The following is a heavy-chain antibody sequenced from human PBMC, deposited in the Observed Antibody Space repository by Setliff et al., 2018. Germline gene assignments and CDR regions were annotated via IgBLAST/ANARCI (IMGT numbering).Heavy chain of an antibody. CDR1: GGSISSGDAS. V-gene: IGHV4-61*08. J-gene: IGHJ4*02. D-gene: IGHD2-8*02. CDR3: TVYNTGSSKDHY. Sequence: SETLSLTCAVSGGSISSGDASWSWIRQPPGKGLEWIGLISPTGTTNYNPSLMSRVTISVDTSKNQSSLKLSSVTAADTALYYCTVYNTGSSKDHYWGQGTPVTVSS. CDR2: ISPTGTT.